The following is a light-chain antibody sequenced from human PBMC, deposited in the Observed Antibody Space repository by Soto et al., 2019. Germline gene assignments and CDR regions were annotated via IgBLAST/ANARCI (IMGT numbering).Light chain of an antibody. CDR1: QTVRNN. J-gene: IGKJ1*01. CDR3: HQYNFWPT. V-gene: IGKV3-15*01. CDR2: GTS. Sequence: EFVLTQSPGTLSLSPGERATLSCRASQTVRNNYLAWYQQKPGQSPRLLIYGTSTRATGVPARFSGGGSGTEFTLTINSLQSEDFAVYFCHQYNFWPTFGQGTKVDTK.